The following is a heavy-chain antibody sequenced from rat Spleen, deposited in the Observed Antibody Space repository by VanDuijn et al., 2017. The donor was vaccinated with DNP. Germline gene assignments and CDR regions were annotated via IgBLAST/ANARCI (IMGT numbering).Heavy chain of an antibody. V-gene: IGHV5-25*01. CDR2: ISNSGGRT. J-gene: IGHJ3*01. D-gene: IGHD1-4*01. CDR3: ARHLYPGITPSWFAY. CDR1: GFTFSDYY. Sequence: EVQLVESGGGLVHPGRSLTLSCAASGFTFSDYYMAWVRQAPTKGLEWVATISNSGGRTFYPDSVKGRFTISRDNAKSSLYLQMNSLKSEDTATYYCARHLYPGITPSWFAYWGQGTLVTVSS.